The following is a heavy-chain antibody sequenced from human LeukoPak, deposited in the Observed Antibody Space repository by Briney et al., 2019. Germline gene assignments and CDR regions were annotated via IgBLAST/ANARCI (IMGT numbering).Heavy chain of an antibody. CDR1: VFTFSRYG. CDR2: ISRSGGTI. J-gene: IGHJ5*02. CDR3: ASQYYYDSSGYYNSNWFDP. V-gene: IGHV3-48*03. D-gene: IGHD3-22*01. Sequence: PGGSLRLSCAASVFTFSRYGMNWIRQAPGKGLEWVSFISRSGGTIYYADSVKGRFTISRDNAKNSLYLQVNSLRAEDTAVYYCASQYYYDSSGYYNSNWFDPWGQGTLVTVSS.